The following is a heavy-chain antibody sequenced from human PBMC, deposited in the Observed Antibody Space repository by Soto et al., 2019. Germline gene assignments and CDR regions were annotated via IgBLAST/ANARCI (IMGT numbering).Heavy chain of an antibody. Sequence: SEILSLTYTVSGDSISSYFWSWIRQPPGKRLEWIGYISHSGSAKYNPSLKSRVTISVDTSKNQFSLQLSSVTAADTGMYYCARNGGNTRYYFDSWGQGTVVTVSS. CDR1: GDSISSYF. CDR2: ISHSGSA. V-gene: IGHV4-59*12. D-gene: IGHD6-25*01. CDR3: ARNGGNTRYYFDS. J-gene: IGHJ4*02.